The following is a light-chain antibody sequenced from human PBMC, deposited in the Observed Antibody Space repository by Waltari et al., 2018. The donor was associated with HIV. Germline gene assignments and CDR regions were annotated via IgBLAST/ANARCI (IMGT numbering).Light chain of an antibody. CDR1: NIGSKT. CDR3: QVWDVNSDWV. J-gene: IGLJ3*02. Sequence: SYVLTQPPSVSVAPGQTARLTCGGDNIGSKTVHWYQQKPGQAPVLVVYDDSDRPSGIPERFAGSNSGNTATLTISRVEVGDEADYYCQVWDVNSDWVFGGGTKLTVL. V-gene: IGLV3-21*02. CDR2: DDS.